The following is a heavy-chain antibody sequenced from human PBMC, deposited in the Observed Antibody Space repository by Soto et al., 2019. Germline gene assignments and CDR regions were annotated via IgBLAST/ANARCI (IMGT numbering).Heavy chain of an antibody. D-gene: IGHD2-2*01. J-gene: IGHJ4*02. CDR1: GGSVSVYY. CDR3: ERGVGSSTPQY. CDR2: IYASGSP. Sequence: PSETLSLTCTISGGSVSVYYWSWIRQSTGQGLEWIGYIYASGSPYYNPSLRSRVTISADTSKNQISLKLTSPTAADTAVYYCERGVGSSTPQYWGRGTLVTVSS. V-gene: IGHV4-59*02.